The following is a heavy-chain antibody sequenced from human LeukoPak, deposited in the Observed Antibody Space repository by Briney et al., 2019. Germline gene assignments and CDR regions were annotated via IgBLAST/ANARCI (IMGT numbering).Heavy chain of an antibody. CDR3: ARSHSSGYYPNWFDP. V-gene: IGHV5-51*01. CDR1: GYSFTSYW. CDR2: IYPGDSDT. J-gene: IGHJ5*02. D-gene: IGHD3-22*01. Sequence: KVGESLKISCKGSGYSFTSYWIGWVRQMPGKGLEWMGIIYPGDSDTRYSPSFQGQVTISADKSISTAYLQWSSLKASDTAMYYCARSHSSGYYPNWFDPWGQGTLVTVSS.